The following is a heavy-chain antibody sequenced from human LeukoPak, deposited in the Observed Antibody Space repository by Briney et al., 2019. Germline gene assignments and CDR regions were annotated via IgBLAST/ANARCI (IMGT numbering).Heavy chain of an antibody. Sequence: GGSLRLSCAASGFTFSSYGMHWVRQAPGKGLECVAIISYDGSNKYYTDSVKGRFTISRDNSKNTLYLQMNSLRAEDTAVYYCAKTGIEAACSLVYFGYWGQGTLVTASS. CDR3: AKTGIEAACSLVYFGY. D-gene: IGHD6-13*01. CDR2: ISYDGSNK. V-gene: IGHV3-30*18. J-gene: IGHJ4*02. CDR1: GFTFSSYG.